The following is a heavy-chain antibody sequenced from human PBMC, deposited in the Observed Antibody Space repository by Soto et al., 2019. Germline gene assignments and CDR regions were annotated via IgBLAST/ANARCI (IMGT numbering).Heavy chain of an antibody. CDR1: GGSISSYY. CDR2: IYYSGST. J-gene: IGHJ6*02. D-gene: IGHD2-15*01. V-gene: IGHV4-59*01. Sequence: PSETLSLTCTVSGGSISSYYWSWIRQPPGKGLEWIGYIYYSGSTNYNPSLKSRVTISVDTSNNQFSLKLSSVTAADTAVYYCARVSCSGGSCYSPYYYCYGMDVWGQGTTVTVSS. CDR3: ARVSCSGGSCYSPYYYCYGMDV.